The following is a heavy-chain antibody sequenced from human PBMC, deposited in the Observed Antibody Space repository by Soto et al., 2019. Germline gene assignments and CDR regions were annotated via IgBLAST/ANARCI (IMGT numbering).Heavy chain of an antibody. CDR1: GFIFSDYA. CDR2: ISYGGDNK. Sequence: QVQLVESGGGVVQPGRSLRLSCAASGFIFSDYAMHWVRQAPGKGLEWVAVISYGGDNKYYADSVRGRFAISRDNLKNTLYLQMNSLNPEDTAVYHCAKARHSTSWYEVEADFWGQGTLVTVSS. V-gene: IGHV3-30*09. J-gene: IGHJ4*02. D-gene: IGHD6-13*01. CDR3: AKARHSTSWYEVEADF.